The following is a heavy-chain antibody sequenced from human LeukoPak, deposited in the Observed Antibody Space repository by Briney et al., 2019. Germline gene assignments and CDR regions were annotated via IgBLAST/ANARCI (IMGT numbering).Heavy chain of an antibody. J-gene: IGHJ5*02. D-gene: IGHD2-15*01. CDR2: LSGSGVNT. Sequence: GGSLRLSCAASGFTVSSNYMSWVRQAPGKGLEWVSALSGSGVNTYYADSVKGRFTISRDNSKHTLYLQMNSLRPEDTAIYYCAKFPSSHIVVVVAATWGQGTLVTVSS. V-gene: IGHV3-23*01. CDR3: AKFPSSHIVVVVAAT. CDR1: GFTVSSNY.